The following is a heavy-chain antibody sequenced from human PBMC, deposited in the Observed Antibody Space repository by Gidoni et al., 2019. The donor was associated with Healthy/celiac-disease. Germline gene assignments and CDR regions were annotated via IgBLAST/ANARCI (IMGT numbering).Heavy chain of an antibody. Sequence: QLQLQESGPGLVKPSETLSLTCTVSGGSISSSSYYWGWIRQPPGKGLEWIGSIYYSGSTYYNPSLKSRVTISVDTSKNQFSLKLSSVTAADTAVYYCARDVVVAATYYYYYGMDVWGQGTTVTVSS. CDR1: GGSISSSSYY. V-gene: IGHV4-39*02. CDR3: ARDVVVAATYYYYYGMDV. D-gene: IGHD2-15*01. CDR2: IYYSGST. J-gene: IGHJ6*02.